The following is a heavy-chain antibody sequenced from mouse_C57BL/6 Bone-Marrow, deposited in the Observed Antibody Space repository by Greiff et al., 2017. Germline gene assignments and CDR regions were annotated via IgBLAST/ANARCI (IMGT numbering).Heavy chain of an antibody. Sequence: QVQLQQSGAELARPGASVKLSCKASGYTFTSYGISWVKQRTGQGLEWSGEIYPRSGNTYYNEKFKGKATLTADKSSSTAYMELRSLTSEDSAVYFCARVRWITTVVASFDYWGQGTTLTVSS. V-gene: IGHV1-81*01. D-gene: IGHD1-1*01. J-gene: IGHJ2*01. CDR2: IYPRSGNT. CDR3: ARVRWITTVVASFDY. CDR1: GYTFTSYG.